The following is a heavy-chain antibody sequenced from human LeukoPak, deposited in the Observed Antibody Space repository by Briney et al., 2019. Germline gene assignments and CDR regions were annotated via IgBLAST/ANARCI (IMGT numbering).Heavy chain of an antibody. J-gene: IGHJ4*02. CDR2: ISGSGGST. Sequence: PGGSLRLSCAASGFTFSSYGMSWVRQAPGKGLEWVSAISGSGGSTYYADSVKGRFTISRDNSKNTPYLQMNSLRAEDTAVYYCARFVGALDYWGQGTLVTVSS. CDR1: GFTFSSYG. D-gene: IGHD1-26*01. V-gene: IGHV3-23*01. CDR3: ARFVGALDY.